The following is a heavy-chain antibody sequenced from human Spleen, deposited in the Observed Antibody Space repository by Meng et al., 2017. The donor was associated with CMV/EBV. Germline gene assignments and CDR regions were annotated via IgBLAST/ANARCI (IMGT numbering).Heavy chain of an antibody. CDR1: GFTFDDYA. CDR2: ISWNSGSI. V-gene: IGHV3-9*01. Sequence: SLKISCAASGFTFDDYALHWVRQAPGKGLEWVSGISWNSGSIEYVDSVKGRFTISRDNAKNSLYLQMNSLRAEDTAVYYCARGFLESFGLDYWGQGILVTVSS. D-gene: IGHD3-3*01. CDR3: ARGFLESFGLDY. J-gene: IGHJ4*02.